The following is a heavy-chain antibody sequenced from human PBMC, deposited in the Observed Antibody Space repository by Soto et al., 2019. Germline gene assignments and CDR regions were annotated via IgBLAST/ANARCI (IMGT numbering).Heavy chain of an antibody. CDR2: ISHGGTT. J-gene: IGHJ4*02. Sequence: QVQLRESGPGLVKPSETLSLTCSVSGASITSYYWSWIRQSPGKGLEWIGHISHGGTTNYNPSPKSRVTISLDAPKNQFSLKLDSVTAADTAVYYCARGELPYGYWGYFDFWGQGTLVTVSS. V-gene: IGHV4-59*01. CDR1: GASITSYY. CDR3: ARGELPYGYWGYFDF. D-gene: IGHD5-18*01.